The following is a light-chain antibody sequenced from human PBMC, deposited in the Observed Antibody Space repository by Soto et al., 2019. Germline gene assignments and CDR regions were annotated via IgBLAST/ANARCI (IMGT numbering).Light chain of an antibody. J-gene: IGKJ3*01. Sequence: EIVLTQSPATLSVSPGESATLSCRASQSVNIDLVWYQQKPGQAPKVLMFSASARETGIPARFSGGGSGTEFTLTISSLQPEDSAVYYCQQYNTWPFTFGPGTKVAIK. CDR3: QQYNTWPFT. CDR1: QSVNID. V-gene: IGKV3D-15*01. CDR2: SAS.